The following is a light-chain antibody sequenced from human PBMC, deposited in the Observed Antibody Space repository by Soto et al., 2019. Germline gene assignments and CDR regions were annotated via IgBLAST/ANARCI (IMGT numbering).Light chain of an antibody. J-gene: IGLJ2*01. CDR3: AVWDDSLEGVV. CDR2: SND. Sequence: QSVLTQPPSASGTPGQSVTISCSGSSSNIGDNTVNWYQQLPGTAPKLLMYSNDQRWSGVPDRFSGSKSGTSASLAISGLQSEDEADYYCAVWDDSLEGVVFGGGTKRTVL. CDR1: SSNIGDNT. V-gene: IGLV1-44*01.